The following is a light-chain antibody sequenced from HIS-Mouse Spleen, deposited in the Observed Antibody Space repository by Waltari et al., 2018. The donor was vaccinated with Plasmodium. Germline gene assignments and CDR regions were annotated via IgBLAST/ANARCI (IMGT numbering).Light chain of an antibody. CDR3: CSYAGSSTFV. J-gene: IGLJ3*02. V-gene: IGLV3-1*01. CDR1: KLGDKY. Sequence: SYELTQPPSVSVSPGQTASITCSGDKLGDKYACWYQQKPGQSPVLVIYQDSKRPSGIPGRLSCSNAGNTASLTISGLQAEDEADYYCCSYAGSSTFVFGGGTKLTVL. CDR2: QDS.